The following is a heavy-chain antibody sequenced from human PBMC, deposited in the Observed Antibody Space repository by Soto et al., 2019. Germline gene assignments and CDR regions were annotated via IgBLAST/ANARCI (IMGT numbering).Heavy chain of an antibody. CDR2: INPGNGNT. CDR1: GYSFTSHY. CDR3: ARVIVTLDVLRYFDWSPNDAFDI. D-gene: IGHD3-9*01. V-gene: IGHV1-3*01. Sequence: GASVKVSCTAIGYSFTSHYMHGVRQAPGQGLEWMGTINPGNGNTKYSQKFQGRVTITRDTSASTAYMELSSLRSEDTAVYYCARVIVTLDVLRYFDWSPNDAFDIWGQGTMVTVSS. J-gene: IGHJ3*02.